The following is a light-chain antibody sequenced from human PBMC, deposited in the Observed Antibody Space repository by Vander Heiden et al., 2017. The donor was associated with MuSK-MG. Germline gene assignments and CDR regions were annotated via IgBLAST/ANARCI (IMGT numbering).Light chain of an antibody. CDR3: QQSYSTPPT. CDR2: AAS. Sequence: DIQMTQSPSSLSASVGDRVTITCRASQSISSYLNWYQQKPGKAPKLLIYAASSLQSGVTSRFSSSGAGTDFTLTISSLQPEDFATYYCQQSYSTPPTFGRGTKVEIK. V-gene: IGKV1-39*01. J-gene: IGKJ1*01. CDR1: QSISSY.